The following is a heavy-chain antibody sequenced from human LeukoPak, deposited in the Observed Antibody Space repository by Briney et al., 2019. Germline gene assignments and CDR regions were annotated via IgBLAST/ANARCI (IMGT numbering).Heavy chain of an antibody. V-gene: IGHV3-33*01. J-gene: IGHJ3*02. CDR2: IWYDGSNE. D-gene: IGHD2-15*01. CDR3: AREADCSGGTCYRGAFDI. CDR1: GFTFSSYA. Sequence: PGRSLRLSCAASGFTFSSYAMHWVRQAPGKGLEWAAAIWYDGSNEYYVDSVTGRFTISRDNSKNTLFLQMNSLRAEDTAVYYCAREADCSGGTCYRGAFDIWGQGTMVTVSS.